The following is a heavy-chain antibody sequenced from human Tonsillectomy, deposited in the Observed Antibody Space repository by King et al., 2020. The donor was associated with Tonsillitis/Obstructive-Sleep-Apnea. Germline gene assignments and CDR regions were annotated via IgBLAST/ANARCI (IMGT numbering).Heavy chain of an antibody. CDR3: ARAGQWLALDY. Sequence: VQLVESGGGLVKPGGSLRLSCAASGFTLSSYSMNWVRQAPGKGLEWVSSISSSSTYMYYADSLKGRFTISRDNAKNSLYLQMNSLRAEDTAVYYCARAGQWLALDYWGQGTLITVSS. J-gene: IGHJ4*02. V-gene: IGHV3-21*01. CDR1: GFTLSSYS. D-gene: IGHD6-19*01. CDR2: ISSSSTYM.